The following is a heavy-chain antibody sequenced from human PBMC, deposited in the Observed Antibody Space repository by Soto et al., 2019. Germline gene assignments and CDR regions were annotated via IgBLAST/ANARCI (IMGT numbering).Heavy chain of an antibody. V-gene: IGHV3-30*18. CDR2: ISNAGSNK. CDR3: AKARLANPPYYYYYYGMDV. Sequence: QVQLVESGGGVVQPGRSLRLSCAASGFTFSSYGIHWVRQAPGKGLEWVAFISNAGSNKYYEDSVKGRFTISRDNSKNTLYLQMNSLRAEDTAVYYCAKARLANPPYYYYYYGMDVWGQGTTVTVSS. J-gene: IGHJ6*02. CDR1: GFTFSSYG. D-gene: IGHD6-25*01.